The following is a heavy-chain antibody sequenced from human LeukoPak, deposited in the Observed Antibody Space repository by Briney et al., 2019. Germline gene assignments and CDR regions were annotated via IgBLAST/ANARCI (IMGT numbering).Heavy chain of an antibody. V-gene: IGHV3-23*01. CDR2: ISGSGGST. J-gene: IGHJ6*02. CDR3: ARGPTHYYYYGMDV. Sequence: HPGGSLRLSCAASGFTFSSYAMSWVRQAPGKGLEWVSAISGSGGSTYYADSVKGRFTISRDNAKNSLYLQMNSLRAEDTAVYYCARGPTHYYYYGMDVWGQGTTVTVSS. CDR1: GFTFSSYA.